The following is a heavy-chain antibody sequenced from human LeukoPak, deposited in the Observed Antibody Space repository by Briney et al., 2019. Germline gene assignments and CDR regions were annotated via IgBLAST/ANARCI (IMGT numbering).Heavy chain of an antibody. CDR1: GASISGSGYY. CDR3: ARVRFDATSNIIDY. V-gene: IGHV3-21*01. D-gene: IGHD2/OR15-2a*01. Sequence: ETLSLTCTVSGASISGSGYYWGWIRQAPGKGLEWVSSISSNSSYIYFADSVKGRFTISRDNAKNSLYLQMNSLRAEDTAVYYCARVRFDATSNIIDYWGQGTLVTVSS. J-gene: IGHJ4*02. CDR2: ISSNSSYI.